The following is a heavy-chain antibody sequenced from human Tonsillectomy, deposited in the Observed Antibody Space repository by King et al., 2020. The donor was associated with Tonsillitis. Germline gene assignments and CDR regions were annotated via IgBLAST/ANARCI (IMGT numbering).Heavy chain of an antibody. CDR2: ISSSSSYI. J-gene: IGHJ4*02. CDR1: GFTFSSYS. CDR3: ARVEDGSSRKRVDY. D-gene: IGHD1-26*01. V-gene: IGHV3-21*01. Sequence: VQLVESGGGLVKPGGSLRLSCAASGFTFSSYSMNWVRQAPGKGLEWVSSISSSSSYIYYADSVKGRFTISRENAKNSLYLQMNSLRAEDTAVYYCARVEDGSSRKRVDYWGQGTLVTVSS.